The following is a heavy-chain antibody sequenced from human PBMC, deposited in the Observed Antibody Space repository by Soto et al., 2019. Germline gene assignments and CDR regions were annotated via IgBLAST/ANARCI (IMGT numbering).Heavy chain of an antibody. V-gene: IGHV4-34*01. J-gene: IGHJ4*02. Sequence: SENLSLTCAVYGGSFSGYYWSWIRQPPGKGLEWIGEINHSGSTNYNPSLKSRVTISVDRSKNQFSLKLSSVTAADTAVYYCAREGDYKCDWGQGTLVTVSS. CDR1: GGSFSGYY. D-gene: IGHD4-17*01. CDR3: AREGDYKCD. CDR2: INHSGST.